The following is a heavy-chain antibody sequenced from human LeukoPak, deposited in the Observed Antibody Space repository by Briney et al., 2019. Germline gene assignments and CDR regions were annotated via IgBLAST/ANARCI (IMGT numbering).Heavy chain of an antibody. J-gene: IGHJ4*02. Sequence: GGSLRLSCAASGFTFSYYTMNWVRQAPGKGLEWVGRIKSKTDGGTTDYAAPVKGRFTISRDDSKNTLYLQMNSLKTEDTAVYYCTTRGGWELPGGFDYWGQGTLVTVSS. V-gene: IGHV3-15*07. CDR3: TTRGGWELPGGFDY. D-gene: IGHD1-26*01. CDR2: IKSKTDGGTT. CDR1: GFTFSYYT.